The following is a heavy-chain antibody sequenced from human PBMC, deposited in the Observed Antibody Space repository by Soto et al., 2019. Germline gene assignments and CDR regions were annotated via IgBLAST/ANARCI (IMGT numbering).Heavy chain of an antibody. CDR3: ARDRSELLWFGESRYYFDY. J-gene: IGHJ4*02. D-gene: IGHD3-10*01. Sequence: ASVKVSCKASGYTFTGYHMHWVRQAPGQGLEWMGWINPNSGGTNYAQKFQGRVTMTRDTSISTAYMELSRLRSDDTAVYYCARDRSELLWFGESRYYFDYWGQGTLVTVSS. CDR1: GYTFTGYH. CDR2: INPNSGGT. V-gene: IGHV1-2*02.